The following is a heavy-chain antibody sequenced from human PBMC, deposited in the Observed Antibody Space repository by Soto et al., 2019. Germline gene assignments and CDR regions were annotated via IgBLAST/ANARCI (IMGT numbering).Heavy chain of an antibody. CDR3: AKDKTCSITTCLPFDY. D-gene: IGHD2-2*01. V-gene: IGHV3-23*01. Sequence: PGGSLRLSCAASGFTFSTYAMSWVRQAPGKGLEWVSGVSGSGYSTYYADSVKGRFTISRDNSKNTLYLQLNSLRAEDTAVYYCAKDKTCSITTCLPFDYWGQGTLVTGSS. CDR2: VSGSGYST. J-gene: IGHJ4*02. CDR1: GFTFSTYA.